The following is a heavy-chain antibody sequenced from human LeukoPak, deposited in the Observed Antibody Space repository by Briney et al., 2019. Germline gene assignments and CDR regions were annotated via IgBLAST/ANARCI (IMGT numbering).Heavy chain of an antibody. CDR3: ATRGGIDY. D-gene: IGHD2-15*01. CDR2: ISYDGSNK. J-gene: IGHJ4*02. V-gene: IGHV3-30*03. Sequence: GRSLRLSCAASGFTFSSYGMHWVRQAPGKGLEWVAVISYDGSNKYYADSVKGRFTISRDNSKNTLYLQMNSLRAEDTAVYYCATRGGIDYWGQGTLVTVSS. CDR1: GFTFSSYG.